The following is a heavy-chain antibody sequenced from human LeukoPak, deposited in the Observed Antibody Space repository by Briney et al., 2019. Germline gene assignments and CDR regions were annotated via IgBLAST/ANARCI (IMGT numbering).Heavy chain of an antibody. D-gene: IGHD3-10*01. CDR2: ISAYNGNT. J-gene: IGHJ4*02. CDR3: AKDRGGTGDFDY. CDR1: GYTFTSYG. V-gene: IGHV1-18*03. Sequence: ASVKVSCKASGYTFTSYGISWVRQAPGQGLEWMGWISAYNGNTNYAQKFQGRITITRDPSATTAYMELSSLTSEDMAMYYCAKDRGGTGDFDYWGQGTLVTVSS.